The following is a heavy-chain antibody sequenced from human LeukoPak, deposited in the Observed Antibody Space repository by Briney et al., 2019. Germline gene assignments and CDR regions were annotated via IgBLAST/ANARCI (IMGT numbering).Heavy chain of an antibody. CDR1: GGSISTYY. CDR2: IYYSGSS. D-gene: IGHD4-11*01. V-gene: IGHV4-59*08. CDR3: ARLSYSNYVDY. Sequence: SETLSLTCTVSGGSISTYYWSWIRQPPGKGLEWIGYIYYSGSSKYNPSLKSRVTISVDTSKNQFSLKLSSVTAADTAVYLCARLSYSNYVDYWGQGTLVTVSS. J-gene: IGHJ4*02.